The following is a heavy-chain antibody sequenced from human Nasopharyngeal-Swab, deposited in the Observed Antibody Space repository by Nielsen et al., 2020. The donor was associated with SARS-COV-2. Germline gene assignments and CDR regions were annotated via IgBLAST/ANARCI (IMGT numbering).Heavy chain of an antibody. J-gene: IGHJ6*03. D-gene: IGHD3-22*01. CDR1: GYSFSSYW. V-gene: IGHV5-10-1*01. CDR2: IDPSDSFT. Sequence: GESLKISCRGSGYSFSSYWITWVRQMPGKGLEWMGRIDPSDSFTTYNPSFQGHVTISADKSISTAYLQWGSLQASDTAVYYCARRVYDSSGYPYYYYYYMDVWGKGTTVTVSS. CDR3: ARRVYDSSGYPYYYYYYMDV.